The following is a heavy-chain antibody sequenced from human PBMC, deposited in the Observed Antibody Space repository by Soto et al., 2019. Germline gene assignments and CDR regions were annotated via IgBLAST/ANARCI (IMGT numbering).Heavy chain of an antibody. Sequence: EVQLVESGGGLVQPGGSLRLSCAASGFTLGSYSMTWFRQAPGQGLEWVANIKQDGSEKYYVDSVKGRFTISRDNAKNSLYLQMNSLRAEDTAVYYCAKCGKYADFDYWGQGTLVTVSS. CDR1: GFTLGSYS. J-gene: IGHJ4*02. D-gene: IGHD1-26*01. CDR3: AKCGKYADFDY. CDR2: IKQDGSEK. V-gene: IGHV3-7*02.